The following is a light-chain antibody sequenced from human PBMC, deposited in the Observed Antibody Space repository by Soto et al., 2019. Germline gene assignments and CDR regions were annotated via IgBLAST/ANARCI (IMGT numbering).Light chain of an antibody. CDR3: QSYDSSNHVV. J-gene: IGLJ2*01. Sequence: NFMLTQPHSVSESPGKTVTLSCTRSSGSIASNYVQWYQQRPGSAPTTVIYEDNQRPTGVPDRFSGSIDSSSNSASLTISGLKTEDEAHYSCQSYDSSNHVVFGGGTKLTVL. CDR2: EDN. CDR1: SGSIASNY. V-gene: IGLV6-57*04.